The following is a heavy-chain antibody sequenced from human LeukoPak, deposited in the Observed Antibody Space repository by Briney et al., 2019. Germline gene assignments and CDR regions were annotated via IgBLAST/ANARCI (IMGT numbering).Heavy chain of an antibody. CDR1: GGTFSSYA. CDR3: ARSSLGSGSYGGWFDP. CDR2: IIPIFGTA. J-gene: IGHJ5*02. Sequence: ASVKVSCKASGGTFSSYAISWVRQAPGQGLEWMGGIIPIFGTANYAQKFQGRVTITADESTSTAYMELSSLRSEDTAVYYCARSSLGSGSYGGWFDPWGQGTLVTVSS. V-gene: IGHV1-69*13. D-gene: IGHD3-10*01.